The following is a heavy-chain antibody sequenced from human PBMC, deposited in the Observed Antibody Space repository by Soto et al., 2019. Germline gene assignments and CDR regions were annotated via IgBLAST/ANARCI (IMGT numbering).Heavy chain of an antibody. J-gene: IGHJ6*02. CDR1: GFTFSSYS. V-gene: IGHV3-21*01. CDR3: ARAGYSSRGENYYGMDV. CDR2: ISSSSSYI. D-gene: IGHD6-13*01. Sequence: PGGSLRLSCAASGFTFSSYSMNWVRQAPGKGLEWVSSISSSSSYIYYADSVKGRFTISRDNAKNSLYLQMDSLRAEDTAVYYCARAGYSSRGENYYGMDVWGQGTTVTVSS.